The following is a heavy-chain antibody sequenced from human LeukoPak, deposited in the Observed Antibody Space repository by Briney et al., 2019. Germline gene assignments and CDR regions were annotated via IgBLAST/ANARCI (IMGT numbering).Heavy chain of an antibody. CDR1: GFTSSRYW. J-gene: IGHJ4*02. Sequence: GGSLRLSCAASGFTSSRYWMSWVRLAPGKGLEWVANINQDGSEKYYVDSVKGRFTISGDNAKTSLYLQMNSLRAEDTAVYYCARHLSGVTGYTYGRGIDYWGQGTLVTVSS. V-gene: IGHV3-7*01. D-gene: IGHD5-18*01. CDR3: ARHLSGVTGYTYGRGIDY. CDR2: INQDGSEK.